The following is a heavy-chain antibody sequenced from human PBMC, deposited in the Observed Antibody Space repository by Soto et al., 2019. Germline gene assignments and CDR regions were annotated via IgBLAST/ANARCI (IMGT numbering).Heavy chain of an antibody. CDR3: ARDHPNRNYGTCFDY. V-gene: IGHV3-48*03. Sequence: GGSLRLSCAAAGFMFSIYEMNWVRQAPGKGLEWVSYISSGGINIHYADSVKGRFTISRDNAKNSLYLQMDNLRAEDTAVYYCARDHPNRNYGTCFDYWGQGTPVTVSS. CDR1: GFMFSIYE. D-gene: IGHD1-7*01. J-gene: IGHJ4*02. CDR2: ISSGGINI.